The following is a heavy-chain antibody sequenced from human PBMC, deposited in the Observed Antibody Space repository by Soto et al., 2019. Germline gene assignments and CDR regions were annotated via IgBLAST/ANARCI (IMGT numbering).Heavy chain of an antibody. CDR3: ARKYYDILTGYSSYYFDY. Sequence: PSETLSLTCAVYGGSFSGYYWSWIRQPPGKGLEWIGEINHSGSTDYNPSLKSRVTISVDTSKNQFSLKLSSVTAADTAVYYCARKYYDILTGYSSYYFDYWGQGTLVTVSS. D-gene: IGHD3-9*01. J-gene: IGHJ4*02. CDR2: INHSGST. CDR1: GGSFSGYY. V-gene: IGHV4-34*01.